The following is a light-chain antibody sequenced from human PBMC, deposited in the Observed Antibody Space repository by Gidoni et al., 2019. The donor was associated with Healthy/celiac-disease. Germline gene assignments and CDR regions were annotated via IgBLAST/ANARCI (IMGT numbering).Light chain of an antibody. CDR3: QQRSNWPPWT. CDR2: DAS. CDR1: QSVSSY. Sequence: EIVLTQSPATLSLSPGERATLSCRASQSVSSYLAWYPQKPDQAPRLLLYDASNRATVIPARFSGSGSGTDFTLTISSLEPEDFAVYYCQQRSNWPPWTFGQGTKVEIK. J-gene: IGKJ1*01. V-gene: IGKV3-11*01.